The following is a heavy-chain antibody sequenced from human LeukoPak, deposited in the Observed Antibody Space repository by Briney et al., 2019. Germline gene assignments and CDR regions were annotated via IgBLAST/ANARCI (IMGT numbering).Heavy chain of an antibody. Sequence: GGSLRLSCAASGFTFSSYSMNRVRRAPGKGLEWVSSISSSSSYIYYADSVKGRFTISRDNAKNSLYLQMNSLRAEDTAVYYCARVEDDFWSGYYRDYWGQGTLVTVSS. D-gene: IGHD3-3*01. CDR3: ARVEDDFWSGYYRDY. CDR1: GFTFSSYS. J-gene: IGHJ4*02. CDR2: ISSSSSYI. V-gene: IGHV3-21*01.